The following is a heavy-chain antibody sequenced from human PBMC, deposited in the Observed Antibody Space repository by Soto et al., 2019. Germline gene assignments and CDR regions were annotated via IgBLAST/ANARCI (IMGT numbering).Heavy chain of an antibody. Sequence: ASVQVSCQVYGYTLTELSMHWVRQAPGKGLEWMGGFDPEDGETIYAQKFQGRVTMTEDTSTDTAYMELSSLRPEDTAVYDCAKYQSRWVVHPAFDYRGQGTLVTVSS. D-gene: IGHD2-21*01. CDR2: FDPEDGET. CDR3: AKYQSRWVVHPAFDY. J-gene: IGHJ4*02. CDR1: GYTLTELS. V-gene: IGHV1-24*01.